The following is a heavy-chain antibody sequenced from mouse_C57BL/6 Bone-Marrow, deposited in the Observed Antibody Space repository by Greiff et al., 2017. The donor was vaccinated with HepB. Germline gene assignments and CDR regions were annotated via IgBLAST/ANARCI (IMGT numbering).Heavy chain of an antibody. D-gene: IGHD1-1*01. CDR2: IDPSDSYT. CDR1: GYTFTSYW. J-gene: IGHJ1*03. CDR3: ARGDYYGSSYYWYFDV. Sequence: LQPGAELVKPGASVKLSCKASGYTFTSYWMQWVKQRPGQGLEWIGEIDPSDSYTNYNQKFKGKATLTVDTSSSTAYMQLSSLTSEDSAVYYCARGDYYGSSYYWYFDVWGTGTTVTVSS. V-gene: IGHV1-50*01.